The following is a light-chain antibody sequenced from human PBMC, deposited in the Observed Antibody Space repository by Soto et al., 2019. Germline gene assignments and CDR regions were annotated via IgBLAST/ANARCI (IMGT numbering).Light chain of an antibody. Sequence: EIVMTQSPATLSVSPGERATLSCRASQSVDSNLAWYQQKPGQAPRLLIYGASTRATAIPDRFSGSWSGTEFTLTISSLQSEDFAVYYCQQYNNWRTFCQGTMV. CDR2: GAS. CDR1: QSVDSN. J-gene: IGKJ1*01. V-gene: IGKV3D-15*01. CDR3: QQYNNWRT.